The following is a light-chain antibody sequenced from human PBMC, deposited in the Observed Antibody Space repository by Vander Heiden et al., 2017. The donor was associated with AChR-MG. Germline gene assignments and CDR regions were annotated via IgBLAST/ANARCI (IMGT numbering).Light chain of an antibody. Sequence: HTVLTQEPSFSGSPGGTVTVTCGLSSGSVSTRDSPSWYQQTAGKAPRTLIYSTNTRTSGVPDRFSGCMLGNKAALTNTGAHADDESDYYCVLYMGSGIVVFGGGTKLTVL. J-gene: IGLJ2*01. CDR2: STN. V-gene: IGLV8-61*01. CDR1: SGSVSTRDS. CDR3: VLYMGSGIVV.